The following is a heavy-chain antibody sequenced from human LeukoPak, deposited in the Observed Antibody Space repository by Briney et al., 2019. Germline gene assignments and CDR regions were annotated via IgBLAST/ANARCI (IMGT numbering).Heavy chain of an antibody. CDR2: IYTSGST. D-gene: IGHD5-24*01. V-gene: IGHV4-61*02. CDR3: ASRDGYLFDY. CDR1: GGSISSGSYY. Sequence: PSETLSLTCTVSGGSISSGSYYWSWIRQPAGKGLEWIGRIYTSGSTNYNPSLKSRVTISVDTSKNQFSLKLSSVTAADTAVYYCASRDGYLFDYWGQGTLVTVSS. J-gene: IGHJ4*02.